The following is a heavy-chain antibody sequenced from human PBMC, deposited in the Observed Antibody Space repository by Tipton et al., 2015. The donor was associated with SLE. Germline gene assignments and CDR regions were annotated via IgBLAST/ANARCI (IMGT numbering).Heavy chain of an antibody. CDR1: GGSISSGGYY. D-gene: IGHD4-23*01. Sequence: TLSLTCTVSGGSISSGGYYWSWIRQHPGKGLEWIGYIYYSGSTSYNQSLKSRVTISVDTSKNQFSLKLSSMTAADTAVYYCARAHMNSISFDSGNWFDPWGQGTLVTVSS. V-gene: IGHV4-31*03. CDR2: IYYSGST. CDR3: ARAHMNSISFDSGNWFDP. J-gene: IGHJ5*02.